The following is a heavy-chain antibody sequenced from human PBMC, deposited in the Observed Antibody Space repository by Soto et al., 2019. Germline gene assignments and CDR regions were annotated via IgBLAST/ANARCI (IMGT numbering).Heavy chain of an antibody. Sequence: DVQLVESGGVVVQPGGSLRLSCAASGFTFDDYTMHWVRQAPGKGLEWVSLISWDGGSTYYADSVKGRFTISRDNSKNSLYLQMNSLRTEDTALYYCAKGAYSSGWASLFDYWGQGTLVTVSS. CDR2: ISWDGGST. CDR3: AKGAYSSGWASLFDY. V-gene: IGHV3-43*01. CDR1: GFTFDDYT. J-gene: IGHJ4*02. D-gene: IGHD6-19*01.